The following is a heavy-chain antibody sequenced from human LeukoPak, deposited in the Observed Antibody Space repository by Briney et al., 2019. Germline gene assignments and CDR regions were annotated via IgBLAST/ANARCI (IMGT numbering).Heavy chain of an antibody. Sequence: GESLKISCKGSGYSFTTYWIGWVRQMPGKGLEWMGIIYPGDSDTRYSPSFHGQVTISVDKSINTAYLQWSSLKASDTAMYYCARHIDFGRGYRNGYNYWGQGTLVTVSS. D-gene: IGHD5-18*01. V-gene: IGHV5-51*01. CDR3: ARHIDFGRGYRNGYNY. J-gene: IGHJ4*02. CDR2: IYPGDSDT. CDR1: GYSFTTYW.